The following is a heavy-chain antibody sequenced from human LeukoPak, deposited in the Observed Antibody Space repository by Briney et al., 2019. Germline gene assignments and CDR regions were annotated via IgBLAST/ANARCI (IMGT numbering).Heavy chain of an antibody. J-gene: IGHJ4*02. Sequence: PGGSLRLSCAASRFTFSTYAMHWVRQAPGKGLEWVAIISYDGSNEYYADSMKGRFTISRDNSKNTLYLQMNSLRAEDTAVYYCARKDDYRYYFDYWGQGTLVTVSS. D-gene: IGHD4-11*01. CDR3: ARKDDYRYYFDY. CDR2: ISYDGSNE. CDR1: RFTFSTYA. V-gene: IGHV3-30-3*01.